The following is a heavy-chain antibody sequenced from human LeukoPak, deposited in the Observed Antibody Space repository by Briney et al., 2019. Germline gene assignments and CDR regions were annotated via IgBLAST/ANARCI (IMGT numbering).Heavy chain of an antibody. J-gene: IGHJ6*02. CDR3: ARYYEGWGYCSGGSCYRAYYGMDV. CDR1: GYTFTSYG. V-gene: IGHV1-18*01. Sequence: PGASVKLSCKASGYTFTSYGISWVRQAPGQGLEWMGWISAYNGNTNYAQNLQGRVTMTTDTSTSTAYMELRSLRSGDSAVYYCARYYEGWGYCSGGSCYRAYYGMDVWGQGTTVTVSS. D-gene: IGHD2-15*01. CDR2: ISAYNGNT.